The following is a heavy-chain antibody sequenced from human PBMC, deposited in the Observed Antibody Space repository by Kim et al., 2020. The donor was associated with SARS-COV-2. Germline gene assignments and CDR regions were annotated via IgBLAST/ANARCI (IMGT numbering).Heavy chain of an antibody. CDR3: VTLKYSTTPGAFEI. CDR2: ISGSGGTT. Sequence: GGSLRLSCAASGFTFSSFAMGWVRQAPGKGLEWVSSISGSGGTTNYADSVKGRFTISRDNSESTLYLQMTSLGVEDSALYHCVTLKYSTTPGAFEIWGQGTVVTVS. V-gene: IGHV3-23*01. J-gene: IGHJ3*02. CDR1: GFTFSSFA. D-gene: IGHD2-2*01.